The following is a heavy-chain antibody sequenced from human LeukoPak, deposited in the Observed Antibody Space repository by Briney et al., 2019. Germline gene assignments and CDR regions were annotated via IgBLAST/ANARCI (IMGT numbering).Heavy chain of an antibody. CDR3: ACLWGSTTSGTFDY. CDR2: IYSGGNT. D-gene: IGHD1-26*01. Sequence: GGSLSLSCAASGLTVSSNYMSWFRQAPIKSLEWLSVIYSGGNTYYADSVKGRFTISRDNSMNTLYLQMNNLRVEDTAVYYCACLWGSTTSGTFDYWGQGTLVTVSS. J-gene: IGHJ4*02. V-gene: IGHV3-53*01. CDR1: GLTVSSNY.